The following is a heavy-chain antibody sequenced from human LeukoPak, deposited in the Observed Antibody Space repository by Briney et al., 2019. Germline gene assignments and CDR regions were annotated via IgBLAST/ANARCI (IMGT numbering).Heavy chain of an antibody. J-gene: IGHJ6*03. CDR1: GGSFSGYY. CDR2: INHSGST. D-gene: IGHD3-16*01. CDR3: ARETSQKGAHYMDV. Sequence: PSETLSLTCAVYGGSFSGYYWSWIRQPPGKGLERIGEINHSGSTNYNPSLKSRVTISVDTSKNQFSLKLSSVTAADTAVYYCARETSQKGAHYMDVWGKGTTVTISS. V-gene: IGHV4-34*01.